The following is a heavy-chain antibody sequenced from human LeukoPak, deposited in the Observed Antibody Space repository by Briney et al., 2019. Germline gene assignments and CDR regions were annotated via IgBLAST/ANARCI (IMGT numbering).Heavy chain of an antibody. J-gene: IGHJ3*02. CDR1: GFTFSDYY. CDR3: ARDASGWYRGAFDI. V-gene: IGHV3-11*04. CDR2: ISSSGSTI. D-gene: IGHD6-19*01. Sequence: PGGSLRLSCAASGFTFSDYYMSWIRQAPGKGLEWVSYISSSGSTIYYADSVKGRFTISRDNSKNTLYLQMNSLRAEDTAVYYCARDASGWYRGAFDIWGQGTMVTVSS.